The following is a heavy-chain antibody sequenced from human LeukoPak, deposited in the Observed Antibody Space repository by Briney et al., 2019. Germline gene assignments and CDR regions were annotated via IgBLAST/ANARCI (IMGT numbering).Heavy chain of an antibody. J-gene: IGHJ4*02. Sequence: GGSLRLSCAASGFTFSNFAMHWVRQAPGKGLEWVAGISYDAGKTYYADSVRGRFTISRDTSKNTLYLQMNGLRAEDTAVYYCARDSGRSATYFNYWGQGTLVTVSS. CDR1: GFTFSNFA. V-gene: IGHV3-30*04. D-gene: IGHD3-10*01. CDR2: ISYDAGKT. CDR3: ARDSGRSATYFNY.